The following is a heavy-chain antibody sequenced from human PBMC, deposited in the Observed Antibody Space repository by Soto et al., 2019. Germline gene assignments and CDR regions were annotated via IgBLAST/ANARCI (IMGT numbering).Heavy chain of an antibody. V-gene: IGHV4-38-2*01. CDR2: IYHGGST. Sequence: PSATISHAFASCGYTVSSCYYRRWVRKPPRTAVEWIGSIYHGGSTYYNPSLNSRVTLSIDMTNNHVSLILNSVTAADTAVYYCARVGPWVPYYYDSSPYTFENWFDPWGQGTLVNVS. D-gene: IGHD3-22*01. CDR1: GYTVSSCYY. CDR3: ARVGPWVPYYYDSSPYTFENWFDP. J-gene: IGHJ5*02.